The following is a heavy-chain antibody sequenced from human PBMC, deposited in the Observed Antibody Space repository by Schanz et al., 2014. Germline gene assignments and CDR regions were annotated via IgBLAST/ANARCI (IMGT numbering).Heavy chain of an antibody. CDR2: LSGSGGST. CDR1: GFTFSTYA. CDR3: ARANYRRKINFDY. V-gene: IGHV3-23*01. D-gene: IGHD3-10*01. J-gene: IGHJ4*02. Sequence: EVQLLDSGGGLVQPGGSLRLSCAASGFTFSTYAMSWVRQAPGKGLEWVSALSGSGGSTYYADSVKGRFTMSRDNSKNTLYLQMNSLRAEDTAVYYCARANYRRKINFDYWGRGTLVTVSS.